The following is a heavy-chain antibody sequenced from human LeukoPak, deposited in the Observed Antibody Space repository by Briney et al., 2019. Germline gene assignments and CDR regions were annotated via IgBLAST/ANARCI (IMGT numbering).Heavy chain of an antibody. Sequence: QPGGSLRLSCAASGFTVSSNYMSWVRQAPGKGLEWVSVIYSGGGTYYADSVKGRFTISRDNSKNTLYLQMNSLRAEDTAVYYCARDIDGSGSYYNYWGQGTLVTVSS. D-gene: IGHD3-10*01. CDR2: IYSGGGT. V-gene: IGHV3-66*01. CDR1: GFTVSSNY. J-gene: IGHJ4*02. CDR3: ARDIDGSGSYYNY.